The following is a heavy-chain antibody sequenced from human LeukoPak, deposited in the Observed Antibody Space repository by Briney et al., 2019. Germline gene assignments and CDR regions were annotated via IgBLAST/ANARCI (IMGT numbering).Heavy chain of an antibody. J-gene: IGHJ4*02. V-gene: IGHV4-34*01. Sequence: SETLSLTCAVYGGSFSGYYWSWIRQPPGKGLEWIGEINHSGSTNYNPSLKSRVTISVDTSKNQFSLKLSSVTAADTAVYYCARGKWLRSSFDYWGQGTLVTVTS. CDR2: INHSGST. CDR1: GGSFSGYY. D-gene: IGHD5-12*01. CDR3: ARGKWLRSSFDY.